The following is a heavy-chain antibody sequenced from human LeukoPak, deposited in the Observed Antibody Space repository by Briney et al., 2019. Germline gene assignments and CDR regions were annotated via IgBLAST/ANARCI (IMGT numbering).Heavy chain of an antibody. Sequence: SETLSLTCTVSGGSISSSSYYWGWIRQPPGKGLEWIGSIYYSGSTYYNPSLKSRVTISVDTSKNQFSLKLSSVTAADTAVYYCARHAAGFDYWGQGTLVTVSS. V-gene: IGHV4-39*01. CDR3: ARHAAGFDY. J-gene: IGHJ4*02. CDR1: GGSISSSSYY. CDR2: IYYSGST. D-gene: IGHD2-15*01.